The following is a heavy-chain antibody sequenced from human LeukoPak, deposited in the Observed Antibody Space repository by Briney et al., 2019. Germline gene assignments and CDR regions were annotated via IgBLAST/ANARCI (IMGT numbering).Heavy chain of an antibody. V-gene: IGHV3-66*01. CDR2: IYSGGST. CDR3: ARVFSGYYGMDV. Sequence: PGGSLRLSCAASGFTVSSNYMSWVRQAPGKGLEWVSVIYSGGSTYYADSVKGRFTISRDNSKNALYLQMNSLSAEDTAVYYCARVFSGYYGMDVWGQGTTVSVSS. D-gene: IGHD2/OR15-2a*01. CDR1: GFTVSSNY. J-gene: IGHJ6*02.